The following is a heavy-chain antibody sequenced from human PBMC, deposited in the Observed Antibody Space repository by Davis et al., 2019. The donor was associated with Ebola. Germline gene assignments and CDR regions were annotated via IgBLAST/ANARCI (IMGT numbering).Heavy chain of an antibody. D-gene: IGHD1-1*01. CDR1: GFTFSSYA. CDR2: IYSGGST. V-gene: IGHV3-66*01. CDR3: ARGGVSDDPDY. J-gene: IGHJ4*02. Sequence: GESLKISCAAPGFTFSSYAMSWVRQAPGKGLEWVSVIYSGGSTYYADSVKGRFTISRDNSKNTLYLQMNSLRAEDTAVYYCARGGVSDDPDYWGKGTLVTVSS.